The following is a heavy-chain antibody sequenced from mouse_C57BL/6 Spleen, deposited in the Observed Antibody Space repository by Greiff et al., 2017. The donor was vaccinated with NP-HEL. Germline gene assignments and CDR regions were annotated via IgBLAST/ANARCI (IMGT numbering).Heavy chain of an antibody. CDR2: IDPETGGT. V-gene: IGHV1-15*01. CDR3: TGLSPFAY. D-gene: IGHD6-1*01. Sequence: QVQLQQSGAELVRPGASVTLSCKASGYTFTDYEMHWVKQTTVNGLEWIGAIDPETGGTAYNQKFKGKAILTADQSSSTAYMELRSLTSEDSAVYYCTGLSPFAYWGQGTLVTVSA. CDR1: GYTFTDYE. J-gene: IGHJ3*01.